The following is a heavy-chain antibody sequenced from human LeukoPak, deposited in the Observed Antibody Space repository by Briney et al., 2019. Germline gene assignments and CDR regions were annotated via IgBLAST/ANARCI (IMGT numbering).Heavy chain of an antibody. CDR1: GFTFSTYW. D-gene: IGHD5-24*01. CDR3: ARGQYTDGLSY. J-gene: IGHJ4*02. V-gene: IGHV3-7*03. Sequence: GGSMRLSCAASGFTFSTYWMTWVRQAPGKGLEWVAIIKPDGSEKYYVDSVKGRFTISRDNAENSLFLQMNGLRPEDTAVFYCARGQYTDGLSYWGQGTLVTVSS. CDR2: IKPDGSEK.